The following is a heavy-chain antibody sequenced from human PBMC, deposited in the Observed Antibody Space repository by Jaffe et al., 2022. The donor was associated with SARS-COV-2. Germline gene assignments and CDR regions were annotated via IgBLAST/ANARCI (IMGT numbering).Heavy chain of an antibody. D-gene: IGHD3-10*01. V-gene: IGHV4-59*01. CDR3: AKTMVRGVKGPLFDY. CDR1: GGSISSYY. CDR2: IYYSGST. Sequence: QVQLQESGPGLVKPSETLSLTCTVSGGSISSYYWSWIRQPPGKGLEWIGYIYYSGSTNYNPSLKSRVTISVDSSENQFSLRLRSVTAADTAVYYCAKTMVRGVKGPLFDYWGQGILVTVSS. J-gene: IGHJ4*02.